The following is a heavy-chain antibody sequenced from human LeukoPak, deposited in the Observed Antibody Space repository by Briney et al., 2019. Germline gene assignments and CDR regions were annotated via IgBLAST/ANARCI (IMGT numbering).Heavy chain of an antibody. J-gene: IGHJ4*02. Sequence: GGSLRLSCAASRFTFSSYGMHWVRQAPGKGLEWVAVIWYDGSNKYYADSVKGRFTISRDNSKNTLYLQMNSLRAEDTAVYYCARDGTYGDYGLSNWGQGTLVTVSS. V-gene: IGHV3-33*01. CDR2: IWYDGSNK. D-gene: IGHD4-17*01. CDR3: ARDGTYGDYGLSN. CDR1: RFTFSSYG.